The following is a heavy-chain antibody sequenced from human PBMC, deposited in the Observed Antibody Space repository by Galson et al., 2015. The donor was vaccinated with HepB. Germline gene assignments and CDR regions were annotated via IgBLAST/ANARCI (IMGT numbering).Heavy chain of an antibody. CDR1: GFTFSSYA. CDR3: AKDSIGWFGELNRGYFLH. CDR2: ISDDGINK. D-gene: IGHD3-10*01. V-gene: IGHV3-30-3*01. Sequence: SLRLSCAASGFTFSSYAMHWVRQAPGKGLEWVAVISDDGINKYYADSVKDRFTMSRDNSKNTLYLQMNSLRAEDTAVYYCAKDSIGWFGELNRGYFLHWGQGTLVTVSS. J-gene: IGHJ1*01.